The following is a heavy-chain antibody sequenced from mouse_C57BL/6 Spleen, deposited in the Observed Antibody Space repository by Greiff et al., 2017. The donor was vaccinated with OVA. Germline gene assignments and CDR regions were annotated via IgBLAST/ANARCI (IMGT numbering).Heavy chain of an antibody. J-gene: IGHJ2*01. CDR1: GYTFTSYW. Sequence: QVQLQQPGAELVKPGASVKLSCKASGYTFTSYWMQWVKQRPGQGLEWIGEIDPSDSYTNYNQKFKGKATLTVDTSSSTAYMQLSSLTSEDSAVYYCARGGGYYGVYFDYWGQGTTLTVSS. V-gene: IGHV1-50*01. CDR2: IDPSDSYT. CDR3: ARGGGYYGVYFDY. D-gene: IGHD1-1*01.